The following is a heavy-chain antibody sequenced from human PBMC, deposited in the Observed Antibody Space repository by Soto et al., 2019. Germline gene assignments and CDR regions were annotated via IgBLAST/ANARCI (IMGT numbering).Heavy chain of an antibody. Sequence: PGASLTLSCAASGFSVSIYLSWVRQAPGKGLECVSTLSDRGTSHYADSVTGRFSVSRDNSKNTMYLQMNGLRVDDTAIYYCAGHYASGAYEFRGLGTQVTVS. D-gene: IGHD3-16*01. J-gene: IGHJ4*02. CDR1: GFSVSIY. CDR2: LSDRGTS. CDR3: AGHYASGAYEF. V-gene: IGHV3-53*01.